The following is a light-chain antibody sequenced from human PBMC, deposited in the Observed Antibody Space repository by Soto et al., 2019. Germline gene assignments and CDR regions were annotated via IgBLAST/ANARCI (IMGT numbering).Light chain of an antibody. V-gene: IGKV1-12*01. CDR3: QQASSFPLT. Sequence: DIQMTQSPSSVSASVGDTVTVTCRASQGINNWLAWYQQKPGTVPNLLIYTTSILHSGVPSRFSGSGSGTDFTLTISNLQPEDSATYYCQQASSFPLTFGGGTKVEIK. CDR2: TTS. J-gene: IGKJ4*01. CDR1: QGINNW.